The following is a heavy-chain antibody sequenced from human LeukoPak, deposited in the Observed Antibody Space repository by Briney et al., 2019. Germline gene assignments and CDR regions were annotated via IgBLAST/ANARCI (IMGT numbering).Heavy chain of an antibody. CDR1: GYTFTNYG. CDR2: IIPIFGTA. Sequence: SVTVSCKASGYTFTNYGISWVRQAPGQGLEWMGGIIPIFGTANYAQKFQGRVTITADESTSTAYMELSSLRSEDTAVYYCARVYCTNGVCYYYYGMDVWGQGTTVTVSS. CDR3: ARVYCTNGVCYYYYGMDV. D-gene: IGHD2-8*01. J-gene: IGHJ6*02. V-gene: IGHV1-69*13.